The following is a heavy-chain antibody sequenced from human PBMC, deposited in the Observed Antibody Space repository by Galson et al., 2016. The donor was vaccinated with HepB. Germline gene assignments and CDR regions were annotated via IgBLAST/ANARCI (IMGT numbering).Heavy chain of an antibody. CDR2: INDDGGAT. J-gene: IGHJ4*02. CDR3: ASDPRQWQRGYNYGFEY. Sequence: SLRLSCAASGFTFSSYAMSWVRQAPGKGLDWVAAINDDGGATFYADSVKGRFTISRDNSKNTLYLQMHRLRFEDTAVYYCASDPRQWQRGYNYGFEYWGQGTLVSVSS. V-gene: IGHV3-23*01. CDR1: GFTFSSYA. D-gene: IGHD5-18*01.